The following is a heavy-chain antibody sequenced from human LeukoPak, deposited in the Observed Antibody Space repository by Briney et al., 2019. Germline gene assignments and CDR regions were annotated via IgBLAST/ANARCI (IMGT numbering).Heavy chain of an antibody. CDR3: ASVSSSGYYPASTDYYYGMDV. CDR1: GYTFTRYG. V-gene: IGHV1-18*01. D-gene: IGHD3-22*01. Sequence: ASVKVSCKASGYTFTRYGISWVRQAPGQGLEWMGWISAYNGNTDYAEKLQDRVTMTTDTSTSTVYMELRSLRSDGTAVYYCASVSSSGYYPASTDYYYGMDVWGQGATVTVSS. J-gene: IGHJ6*02. CDR2: ISAYNGNT.